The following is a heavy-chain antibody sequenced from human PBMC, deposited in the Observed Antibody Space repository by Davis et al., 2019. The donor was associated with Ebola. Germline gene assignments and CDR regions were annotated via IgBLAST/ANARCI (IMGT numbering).Heavy chain of an antibody. D-gene: IGHD5-24*01. V-gene: IGHV3-64*02. Sequence: GESLKISCAASGFTFSNYAMHWVRRAPGKGLEYVATICSNGVCKYYADSVQGRFSISRDNSRNTLSLQMGSLRDEDMAVYYCARGHSLFNYHYGIDVWAKGLRSPSP. CDR3: ARGHSLFNYHYGIDV. J-gene: IGHJ6*02. CDR2: ICSNGVCK. CDR1: GFTFSNYA.